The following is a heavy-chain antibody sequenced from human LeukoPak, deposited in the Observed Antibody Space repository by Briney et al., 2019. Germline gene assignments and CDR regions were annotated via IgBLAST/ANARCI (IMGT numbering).Heavy chain of an antibody. CDR2: IKQDGSEK. J-gene: IGHJ4*02. CDR1: GFTFSTYW. V-gene: IGHV3-7*03. CDR3: ARDEGILTAYYFH. Sequence: GGSLRLSCAASGFTFSTYWMTWVRQAPGKGLEWVANIKQDGSEKYYVDSVKGRFTVSRDNGKNSLYLQMNSLRAEDTAVYYCARDEGILTAYYFHWGQGTLVTVFS. D-gene: IGHD3-9*01.